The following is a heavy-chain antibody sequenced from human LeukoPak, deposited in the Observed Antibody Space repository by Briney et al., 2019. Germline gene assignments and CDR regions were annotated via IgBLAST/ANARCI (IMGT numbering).Heavy chain of an antibody. V-gene: IGHV3-30-3*01. D-gene: IGHD3-22*01. CDR3: ARDARDMVVVVTYYFDY. Sequence: RGSLRLSCAASGFTFSSYAMHWVRQAPGKGLEWVAVISYDGSSKYYADSVEGRFTISRDNSKNTLYLQMNSLRAEDTAVYYCARDARDMVVVVTYYFDYWGQGTLVTVSS. CDR2: ISYDGSSK. CDR1: GFTFSSYA. J-gene: IGHJ4*02.